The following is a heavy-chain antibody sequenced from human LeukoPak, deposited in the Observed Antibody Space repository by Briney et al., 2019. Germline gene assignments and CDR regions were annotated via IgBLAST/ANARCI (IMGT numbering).Heavy chain of an antibody. D-gene: IGHD3-10*01. Sequence: PSETLSLTCIVSGGSISGYYWSWIRQPPGKGLQWIGYIYTTGSTNYNPSFKSRVTISVDTSKNQFSLELSSVIAADTAVYYCARGFRVRGVIRRNWFDPWGQGTLVTVSS. V-gene: IGHV4-4*09. CDR3: ARGFRVRGVIRRNWFDP. CDR1: GGSISGYY. J-gene: IGHJ5*02. CDR2: IYTTGST.